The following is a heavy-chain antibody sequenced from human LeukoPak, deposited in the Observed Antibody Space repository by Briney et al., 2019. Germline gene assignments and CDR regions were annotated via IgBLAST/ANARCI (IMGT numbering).Heavy chain of an antibody. Sequence: GGSLRLSCAASGFTFSSYAMNWVRQAPGKGLEWVSGISGSGGSTYYADSVKGRFTISRDNAKNSLYLQMNSLRAEDTAVYYCARDKAWYYDSSGYYFAPPNNWLDPWGQGTLVTVSS. CDR1: GFTFSSYA. J-gene: IGHJ5*02. D-gene: IGHD3-22*01. V-gene: IGHV3-23*01. CDR3: ARDKAWYYDSSGYYFAPPNNWLDP. CDR2: ISGSGGST.